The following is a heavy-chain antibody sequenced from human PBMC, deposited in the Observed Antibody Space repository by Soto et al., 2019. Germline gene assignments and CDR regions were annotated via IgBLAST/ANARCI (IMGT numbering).Heavy chain of an antibody. V-gene: IGHV3-21*01. Sequence: GGSLRLSCAASGFTFSSYSMNWVRQAPGKGLEWVSSIGSGSTYIHYADSVKGRFTISRDNAKNSLYLQMNSLRAEDTAVYYCARVYQLFEYWGQGTLVTVSS. J-gene: IGHJ4*02. CDR1: GFTFSSYS. CDR2: IGSGSTYI. D-gene: IGHD2-2*01. CDR3: ARVYQLFEY.